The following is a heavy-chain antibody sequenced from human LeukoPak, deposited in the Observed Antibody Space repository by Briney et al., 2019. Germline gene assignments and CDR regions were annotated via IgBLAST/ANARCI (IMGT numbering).Heavy chain of an antibody. Sequence: PSETLSLTCTVSGGSISSYYWSWIRQPPGKGLEWIGYIYYSGSTNYNPSLKSRVTISVDTSKNQFSLKLSSVIAADTALYYCARGLDYGSGSYYTGNWFDPWGQGTLVTVSS. CDR1: GGSISSYY. D-gene: IGHD3-10*01. CDR3: ARGLDYGSGSYYTGNWFDP. J-gene: IGHJ5*02. V-gene: IGHV4-59*12. CDR2: IYYSGST.